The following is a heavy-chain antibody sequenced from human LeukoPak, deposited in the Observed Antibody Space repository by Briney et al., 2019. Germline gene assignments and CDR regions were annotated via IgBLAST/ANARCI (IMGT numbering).Heavy chain of an antibody. CDR1: GYTFTSYG. Sequence: ASVKVSCKASGYTFTSYGISWVRQAPGQGLEWMGWISAYNGNTNYAQKLQGRVTMTTDTSTSTAYMELRSLRSDDTAVYYCARDWAYCSSTSCYLYYYGMDVWGQGTTVTVSS. D-gene: IGHD2-2*01. J-gene: IGHJ6*02. CDR3: ARDWAYCSSTSCYLYYYGMDV. CDR2: ISAYNGNT. V-gene: IGHV1-18*01.